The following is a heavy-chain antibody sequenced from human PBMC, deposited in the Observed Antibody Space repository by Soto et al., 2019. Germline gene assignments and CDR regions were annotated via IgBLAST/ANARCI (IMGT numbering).Heavy chain of an antibody. J-gene: IGHJ4*02. CDR3: ARTLGVLVAPRCGFNY. CDR2: IKQDGSEK. V-gene: IGHV3-7*01. CDR1: GFTFSSYW. D-gene: IGHD2-8*01. Sequence: GGSLRLSCAASGFTFSSYWMTWVRQAPGKGLEWVANIKQDGSEKYYVDSVKGRFTISRDNAKNSLYLQMNSLRAEDTALYYCARTLGVLVAPRCGFNYWGQGTQVTVSS.